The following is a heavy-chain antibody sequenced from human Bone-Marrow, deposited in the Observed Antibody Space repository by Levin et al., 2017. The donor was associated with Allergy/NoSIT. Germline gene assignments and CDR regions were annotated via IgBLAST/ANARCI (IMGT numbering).Heavy chain of an antibody. CDR2: IKSIGSGGTT. CDR1: GFTFTNAW. V-gene: IGHV3-15*01. CDR3: TTGGRRSWCTDGSCFSHLYFDR. J-gene: IGHJ4*02. Sequence: GESLKISCTDSGFTFTNAWMSWVRQTPGKGLEWVGRIKSIGSGGTTDYAAPVKGRFTISRDDSKKTLYLQMNSLKTEDSALYYCTTGGRRSWCTDGSCFSHLYFDRWGQGTLVTVSS. D-gene: IGHD2-15*01.